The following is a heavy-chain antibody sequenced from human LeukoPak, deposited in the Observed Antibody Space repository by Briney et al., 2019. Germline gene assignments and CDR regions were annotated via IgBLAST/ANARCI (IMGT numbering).Heavy chain of an antibody. CDR2: ISAYNGNT. Sequence: ASVKVSCKASGYTFTIYGISWVRQAPGQGLEWMGWISAYNGNTNYAQKLQGRVTMTTDTSTSTAYMELRSLRSDDTAVYYCARDALWFGESSYMDVWGKGTTVTVSS. CDR3: ARDALWFGESSYMDV. CDR1: GYTFTIYG. J-gene: IGHJ6*03. V-gene: IGHV1-18*01. D-gene: IGHD3-10*01.